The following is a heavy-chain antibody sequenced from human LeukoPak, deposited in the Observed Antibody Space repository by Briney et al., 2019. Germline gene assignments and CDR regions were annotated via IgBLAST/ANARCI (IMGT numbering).Heavy chain of an antibody. Sequence: SGPTLVNPTQTLTLTCTFSDFSLSTPGMGVGWIRQPPGKAPEWLVMIYYNDDKRYSPSLRSRLTITKDTSKNQVVLTMTNVDVVDTATYYCAHLAVTIDWRSYFDYWGQGILVTVSS. CDR3: AHLAVTIDWRSYFDY. V-gene: IGHV2-5*01. D-gene: IGHD3-9*01. J-gene: IGHJ4*02. CDR2: IYYNDDK. CDR1: DFSLSTPGMG.